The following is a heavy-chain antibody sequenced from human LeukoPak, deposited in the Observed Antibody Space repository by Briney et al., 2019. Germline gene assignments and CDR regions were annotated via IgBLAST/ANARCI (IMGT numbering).Heavy chain of an antibody. Sequence: SVKVSCKASGGTFSSYAISWVRQAPGQGLEWMGRIIPILGIANYAQKFQGRVTITADKSTSTAYMELSSLRSEDTAVYYCARGTPGYSSGWNQYNWFDPWGRGTLVTVSS. CDR1: GGTFSSYA. J-gene: IGHJ5*02. CDR3: ARGTPGYSSGWNQYNWFDP. D-gene: IGHD6-19*01. V-gene: IGHV1-69*04. CDR2: IIPILGIA.